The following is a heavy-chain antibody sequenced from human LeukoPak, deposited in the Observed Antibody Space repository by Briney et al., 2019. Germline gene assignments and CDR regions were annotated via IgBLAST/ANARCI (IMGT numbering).Heavy chain of an antibody. D-gene: IGHD3-16*02. CDR2: ISASGSST. V-gene: IGHV3-23*01. CDR1: GFTFSSYA. J-gene: IGHJ4*02. Sequence: GGSLRLSCAASGFTFSSYAMNWVRQAPGKGLEWASTISASGSSTYYADSVKGRFTISRDNSKNTLYLQMNSLRAEDTAVYYCAKDVGAIVIWGQGTLVTVSS. CDR3: AKDVGAIVI.